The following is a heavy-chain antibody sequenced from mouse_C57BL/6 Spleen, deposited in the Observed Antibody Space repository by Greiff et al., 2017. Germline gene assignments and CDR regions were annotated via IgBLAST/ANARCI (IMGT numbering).Heavy chain of an antibody. J-gene: IGHJ2*01. Sequence: QVQLQQSGPELVKPGASVKISCKASGYAFSSSWMNWVKQRPGKGLEWIGRIYPGDGDTNYNGKFKGKATLTADKSSSTAYMQLSSLTSEDSAVDFCARSPFYYGSSFLFDYWGQGTTLTVSS. CDR1: GYAFSSSW. CDR2: IYPGDGDT. CDR3: ARSPFYYGSSFLFDY. V-gene: IGHV1-82*01. D-gene: IGHD1-1*01.